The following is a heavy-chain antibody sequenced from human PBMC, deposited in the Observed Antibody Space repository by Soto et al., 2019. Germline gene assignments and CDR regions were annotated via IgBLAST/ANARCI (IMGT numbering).Heavy chain of an antibody. CDR3: VKDQLAMTVVVADYFDS. J-gene: IGHJ4*02. CDR1: GFTFSTYG. D-gene: IGHD3-22*01. Sequence: QVQLVESGGGVVQPGKSLRLSCAASGFTFSTYGIHWVRQAPGKGLEWVALISYDGGSKYYGDSVKGRFIISRDNSHNTVSLQMNCLRAVDTAVYFCVKDQLAMTVVVADYFDSWGQGTLVTVSS. CDR2: ISYDGGSK. V-gene: IGHV3-30*18.